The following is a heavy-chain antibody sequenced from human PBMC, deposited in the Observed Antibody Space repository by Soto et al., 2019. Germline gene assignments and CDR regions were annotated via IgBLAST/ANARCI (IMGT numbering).Heavy chain of an antibody. J-gene: IGHJ6*02. V-gene: IGHV4-30-2*01. CDR2: IYHSGYT. D-gene: IGHD4-17*01. Sequence: QLQLQESGSGLVKPSQTLSLTCAVSGGSISSGGYSWSWIRQPPGKGLEWIGYIYHSGYTYYNPSLKSPVPISVDRSKNQFSLKLSSVTAADTAVYYCARAHYGDYGYGLDVWGQGTTVTVSS. CDR3: ARAHYGDYGYGLDV. CDR1: GGSISSGGYS.